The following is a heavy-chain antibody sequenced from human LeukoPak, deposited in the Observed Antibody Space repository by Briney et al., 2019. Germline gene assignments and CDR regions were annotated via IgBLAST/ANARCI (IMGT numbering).Heavy chain of an antibody. CDR3: ASLLTTYYDFWSGYYTEYFDY. J-gene: IGHJ4*02. Sequence: GGSLRLSCAASGFTFSSYWMSWVRQAPGKGLEWVANIKQDGSEKYYVDSVKGRFTISRDNAKNSLYLQMNSLRAEDTAVYYCASLLTTYYDFWSGYYTEYFDYWAREPWSPSPQ. V-gene: IGHV3-7*01. CDR1: GFTFSSYW. CDR2: IKQDGSEK. D-gene: IGHD3-3*01.